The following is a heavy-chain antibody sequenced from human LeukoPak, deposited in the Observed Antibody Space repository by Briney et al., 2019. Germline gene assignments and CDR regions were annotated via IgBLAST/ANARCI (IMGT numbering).Heavy chain of an antibody. CDR3: ARDNAGQKYCSSTSCYGPYMDV. D-gene: IGHD2-2*01. CDR1: GFTFSSYA. CDR2: ISYDGSNK. V-gene: IGHV3-30*04. J-gene: IGHJ6*03. Sequence: GGSLRLSCAASGFTFSSYAMHWVRQAPGKGLEWVAVISYDGSNKNYADSVKGRFTISRDNSKNTLYLQMNSLRAEDTAVYYCARDNAGQKYCSSTSCYGPYMDVWGKGTTVTVSS.